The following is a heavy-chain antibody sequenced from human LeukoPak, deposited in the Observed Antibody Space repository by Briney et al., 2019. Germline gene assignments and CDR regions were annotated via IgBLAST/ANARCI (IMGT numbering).Heavy chain of an antibody. Sequence: GGSLRLSCAASGFTFSSYGMHWVRQAPGKGLEWVAFIQYDGSNKYYADSVKGRFTISRDNSKNTLYLQMNSLRAEDTAVYYCAKTTYDILTGYFNWGQGTLVTVSS. CDR2: IQYDGSNK. CDR1: GFTFSSYG. D-gene: IGHD3-9*01. J-gene: IGHJ4*02. CDR3: AKTTYDILTGYFN. V-gene: IGHV3-30*02.